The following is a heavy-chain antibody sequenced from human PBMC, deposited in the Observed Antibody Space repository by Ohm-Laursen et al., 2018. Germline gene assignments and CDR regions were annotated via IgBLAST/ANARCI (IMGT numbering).Heavy chain of an antibody. CDR2: ISWNSGSI. CDR1: GFTFYDYA. Sequence: RSLRLSCAASGFTFYDYAMHWVRQAPGKGLEWVSSISWNSGSIGYADSVKGRFTISRDNAKNSLYLQMNSLRAEDTAFYYCAKDGSGSYNWFDPWGQGTLVTVSS. CDR3: AKDGSGSYNWFDP. V-gene: IGHV3-9*01. J-gene: IGHJ5*02. D-gene: IGHD1-26*01.